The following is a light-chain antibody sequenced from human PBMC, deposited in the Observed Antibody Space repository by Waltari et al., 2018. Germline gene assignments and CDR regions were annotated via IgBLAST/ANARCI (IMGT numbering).Light chain of an antibody. Sequence: NFMLTQPHSVSESPGKTVTISCTRSSGSIASNYVQWYKQRPGRSPTTVIYEDDQSPSGVPDRFSGSIDSSSNSAALTISGLKTEDEADDYCQSYDSSSWVFGGGTKLTVL. V-gene: IGLV6-57*01. CDR1: SGSIASNY. CDR2: EDD. CDR3: QSYDSSSWV. J-gene: IGLJ3*02.